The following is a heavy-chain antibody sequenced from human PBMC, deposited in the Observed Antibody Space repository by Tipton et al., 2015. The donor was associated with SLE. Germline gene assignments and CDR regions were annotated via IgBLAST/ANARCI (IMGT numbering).Heavy chain of an antibody. V-gene: IGHV4-31*03. CDR3: ARGGSIAARPARLDV. CDR2: IYYSGST. CDR1: GGSISSHY. Sequence: TLSLTCTVSGGSISSHYWSWIRQHPEKGLEWIGYIYYSGSTYYNPSLKSRVTISVDTSKNQFSLKLSSVTAADTAVYYCARGGSIAARPARLDVWGKGTTVTVSS. J-gene: IGHJ6*04. D-gene: IGHD6-6*01.